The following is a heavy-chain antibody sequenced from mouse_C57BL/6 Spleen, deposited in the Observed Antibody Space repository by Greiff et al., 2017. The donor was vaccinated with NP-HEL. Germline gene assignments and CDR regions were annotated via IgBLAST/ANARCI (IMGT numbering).Heavy chain of an antibody. CDR1: GYAFTNYL. D-gene: IGHD2-4*01. Sequence: QLKESGAELVRPGTSVKVSCKASGYAFTNYLIEWVKQRPGQGLEWIGVINPGSGGTNYNEKFKGKATLTADKYSSTAYMQLSSLTSEDSAVYFCARRTYDYPFAYWGQGTLVTVSA. J-gene: IGHJ3*01. CDR3: ARRTYDYPFAY. V-gene: IGHV1-54*01. CDR2: INPGSGGT.